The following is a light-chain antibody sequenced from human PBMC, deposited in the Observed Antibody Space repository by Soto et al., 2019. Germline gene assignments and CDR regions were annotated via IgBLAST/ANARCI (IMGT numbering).Light chain of an antibody. J-gene: IGLJ3*02. Sequence: QSVLTQPPSVSGTPGLRVTISCSGGSSNIGRDTVNWYQQVLGTALKLLMFNDDQRPSGVPDRFSGSRSGTSASLAISGLQSDDEADYFCSTWDDSLNGWVFGGGTKLTVL. CDR1: SSNIGRDT. V-gene: IGLV1-44*01. CDR2: NDD. CDR3: STWDDSLNGWV.